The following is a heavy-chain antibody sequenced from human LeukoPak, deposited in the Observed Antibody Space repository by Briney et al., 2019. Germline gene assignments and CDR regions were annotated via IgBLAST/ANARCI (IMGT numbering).Heavy chain of an antibody. CDR2: IRHDGTTT. V-gene: IGHV3-7*03. D-gene: IGHD3-3*01. Sequence: GGSLRLSCAASGFTFSNYWMSWVRQTPGRGLEWVANIRHDGTTTYYLGSVKGRFTLSRDNAKSSLNLQMNNLRAEDMAFYYCVKDFYSGSSGGFHYWGQGTLVTVSS. CDR3: VKDFYSGSSGGFHY. CDR1: GFTFSNYW. J-gene: IGHJ4*02.